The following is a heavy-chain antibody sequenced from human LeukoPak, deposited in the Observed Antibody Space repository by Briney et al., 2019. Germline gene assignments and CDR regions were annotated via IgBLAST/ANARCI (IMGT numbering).Heavy chain of an antibody. J-gene: IGHJ4*02. CDR3: ARERDGRFFDY. CDR2: INQDGSEK. Sequence: PGGSLRLSCAVSGLTFRSYWMSWVRQAPGKGLEWVANINQDGSEKYFVDSAKGRFTISRDNAKNSLHLQMNTLRAEDTAVYYCARERDGRFFDYWGQGTLVTVSS. CDR1: GLTFRSYW. V-gene: IGHV3-7*01. D-gene: IGHD5-24*01.